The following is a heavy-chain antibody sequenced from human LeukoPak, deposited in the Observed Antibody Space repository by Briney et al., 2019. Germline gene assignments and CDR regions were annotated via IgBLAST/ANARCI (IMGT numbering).Heavy chain of an antibody. CDR2: ISAGSDII. D-gene: IGHD2-15*01. J-gene: IGHJ4*02. Sequence: PGGSLRLSCAASRFTFHTYSMNWVRQAPEKGLEWISYISAGSDIIYYADSVKGRFTISRDNGKSSLYLQLSSLRVEDTAIYYCARERRSCSGGSCYGSGDFDNWGQGTLVTVSS. CDR3: ARERRSCSGGSCYGSGDFDN. CDR1: RFTFHTYS. V-gene: IGHV3-48*04.